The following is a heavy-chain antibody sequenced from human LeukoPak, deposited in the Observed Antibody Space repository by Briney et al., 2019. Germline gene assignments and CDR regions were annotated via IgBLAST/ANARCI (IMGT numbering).Heavy chain of an antibody. V-gene: IGHV3-48*03. CDR2: ISSSGSAI. Sequence: QPGGSLRLSCAASGFTFRSYEMNWVRQARGGGLEGVSYISSSGSAIYYAVSVKGRFTISRDNAKNSLYLQMNSLRAEDTAVYYCARASYSGYDDDAFDIWGQGTMVTVSP. D-gene: IGHD5-12*01. J-gene: IGHJ3*02. CDR3: ARASYSGYDDDAFDI. CDR1: GFTFRSYE.